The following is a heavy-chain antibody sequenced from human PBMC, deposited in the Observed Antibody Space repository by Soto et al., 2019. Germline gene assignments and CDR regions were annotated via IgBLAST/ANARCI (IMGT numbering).Heavy chain of an antibody. CDR2: IYYGGST. Sequence: QVQLQESGPGLVKPSQTLSLTCTVSGVSISSGGYYWSWIRQHPGKGLEWIGYIYYGGSTYYSPSFKSRATISGDTSKNQFSLKLSSVTAADTAVYYCARGGYYYENSGQNAYDYWGQGILVTVSS. CDR3: ARGGYYYENSGQNAYDY. D-gene: IGHD3-22*01. V-gene: IGHV4-31*03. J-gene: IGHJ4*01. CDR1: GVSISSGGYY.